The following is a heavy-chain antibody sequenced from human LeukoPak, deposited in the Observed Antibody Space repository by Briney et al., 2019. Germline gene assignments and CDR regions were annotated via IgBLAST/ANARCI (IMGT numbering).Heavy chain of an antibody. V-gene: IGHV1-18*01. CDR1: GYTFTSYG. D-gene: IGHD2-15*01. Sequence: ASVKVSCKASGYTFTSYGISWVRQAPGQGLEWMGWISAYNGNTNYAQKLQGRVTMTTDTSTSTAYMELRSLRSDDTAVYYCARDLYIVVVVAADPFDYWGQGTLVTVSS. J-gene: IGHJ4*02. CDR2: ISAYNGNT. CDR3: ARDLYIVVVVAADPFDY.